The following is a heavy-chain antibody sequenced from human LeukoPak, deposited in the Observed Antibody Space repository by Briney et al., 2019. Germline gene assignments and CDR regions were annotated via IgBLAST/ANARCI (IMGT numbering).Heavy chain of an antibody. J-gene: IGHJ4*02. Sequence: PGGSLRLSCAASGLTFSSYAMSWVRQAPGKGLEWVSAISGSGGSTYCADSVKGRFTISRDNSKNTLYLQMNSLGAEDTAVYYCAKLPRQLAAAGYFDYWGQGTLVTVCS. CDR1: GLTFSSYA. CDR2: ISGSGGST. V-gene: IGHV3-23*01. D-gene: IGHD6-13*01. CDR3: AKLPRQLAAAGYFDY.